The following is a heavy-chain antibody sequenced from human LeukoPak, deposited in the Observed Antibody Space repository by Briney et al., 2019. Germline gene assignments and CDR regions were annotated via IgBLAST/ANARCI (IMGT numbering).Heavy chain of an antibody. CDR1: GFTFSSYG. V-gene: IGHV3-30*18. J-gene: IGHJ4*02. Sequence: PGRSLRLSCAASGFTFSSYGMHWVRQAPGKGLEWVAVISYDGSNKYYADSVKGRFTISRDNSKNTLYLQMNSLRAEDTAVYYCAKFPTPYYDYVWGSPLDYWGQGTLVTVSS. CDR2: ISYDGSNK. D-gene: IGHD3-16*01. CDR3: AKFPTPYYDYVWGSPLDY.